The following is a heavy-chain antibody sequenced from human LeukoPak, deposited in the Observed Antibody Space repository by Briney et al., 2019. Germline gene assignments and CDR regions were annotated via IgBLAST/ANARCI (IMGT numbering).Heavy chain of an antibody. J-gene: IGHJ4*02. Sequence: GGSLRLSCAASGFSFSNNYMSWVRQSTGKGLEWLGRSRNKVNAYATEYAPSVKGSLTISRDESKNSLYLQINSVRIEDTAVYYCARDDGGSYDYWGQGTLVTVSS. CDR3: ARDDGGSYDY. V-gene: IGHV3-72*01. CDR1: GFSFSNNY. CDR2: SRNKVNAYAT. D-gene: IGHD3-16*01.